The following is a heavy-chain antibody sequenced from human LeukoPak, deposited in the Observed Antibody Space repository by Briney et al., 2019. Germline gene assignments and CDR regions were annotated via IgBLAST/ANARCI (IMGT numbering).Heavy chain of an antibody. CDR3: ARGLAAAGTPDY. V-gene: IGHV3-21*01. CDR2: ISSSSSYI. CDR1: GFTFSSYS. Sequence: GGSLRLSRAASGFTFSSYSMNWVRQAPGKGLEWVSSISSSSSYIYYADSVKGRFTISRDNAKNSLYLQMNSLRAEDTAVYYCARGLAAAGTPDYWGQGTLVTVSS. D-gene: IGHD6-13*01. J-gene: IGHJ4*02.